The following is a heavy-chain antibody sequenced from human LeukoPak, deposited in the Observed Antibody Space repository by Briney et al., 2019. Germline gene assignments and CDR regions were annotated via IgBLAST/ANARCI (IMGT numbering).Heavy chain of an antibody. CDR1: GGSISSYY. Sequence: PSETLSLTCTVSGGSISSYYWSWIRQPPGKGLEWIGYIYYSGSTNYNPSLKSRVTISVDTSKNQFSLKLSSVTAADTAVYYCARETAGAGSRPFDYWGQGTLVTASS. CDR3: ARETAGAGSRPFDY. V-gene: IGHV4-59*01. J-gene: IGHJ4*02. D-gene: IGHD6-13*01. CDR2: IYYSGST.